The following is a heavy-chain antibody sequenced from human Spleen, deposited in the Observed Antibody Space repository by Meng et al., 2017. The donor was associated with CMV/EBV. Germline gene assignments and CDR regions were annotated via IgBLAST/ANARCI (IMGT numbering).Heavy chain of an antibody. CDR1: GFTFSSYA. Sequence: GGSLRLSCAASGFTFSSYAMSWVRQAPGKGLEWVSSISGSGGYTYYADSVKGRFTISRDNSRNTLELEMNSLRPDETAIYYCAKDLDTDMVGNLKHWGQGILVTVSS. V-gene: IGHV3-23*01. D-gene: IGHD5-18*01. CDR2: ISGSGGYT. J-gene: IGHJ1*01. CDR3: AKDLDTDMVGNLKH.